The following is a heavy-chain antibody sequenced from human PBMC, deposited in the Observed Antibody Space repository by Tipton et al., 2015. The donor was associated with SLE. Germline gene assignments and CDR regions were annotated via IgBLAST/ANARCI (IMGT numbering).Heavy chain of an antibody. CDR1: GFTFSSYA. Sequence: QLVQSGGGVVQPGRSLRLSCVASGFTFSSYAMSWVRQAPGRGPEWVSGVIGSGRETFYADSVKGRFTMSRDNSKNTLQLQMNNLRAEDTAVYYCAKDLTVTGINHFDYWGQGTLVTVSS. D-gene: IGHD4-11*01. CDR3: AKDLTVTGINHFDY. V-gene: IGHV3-23*04. CDR2: VIGSGRET. J-gene: IGHJ4*02.